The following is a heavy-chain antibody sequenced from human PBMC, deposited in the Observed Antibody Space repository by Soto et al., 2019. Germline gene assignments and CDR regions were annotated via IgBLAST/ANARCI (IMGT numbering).Heavy chain of an antibody. V-gene: IGHV1-69*01. CDR2: IIPIFGTA. J-gene: IGHJ6*02. CDR1: GGTFSSYA. Sequence: QVQLVQSGAEVKKPGSSVKVSCKASGGTFSSYAISWVRQAPGQGLEWMGGIIPIFGTANYAQKFQGRVTLTAEESTSTAYMELSSLRSEDTAVYYCARVSYYGSGSYYNRYYYYGMDVWGQGTTVTVSS. D-gene: IGHD3-10*01. CDR3: ARVSYYGSGSYYNRYYYYGMDV.